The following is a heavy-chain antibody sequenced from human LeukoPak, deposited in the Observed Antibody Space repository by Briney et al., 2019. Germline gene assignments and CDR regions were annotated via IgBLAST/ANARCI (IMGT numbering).Heavy chain of an antibody. J-gene: IGHJ3*02. CDR3: AKDDTPVYSGRALWDAFDI. Sequence: GGSLRLSCAASGFTFSGYAMSWVRQAPGKGLEWGSAISGSGGSTYYADSVKGRFTISRDNSKNTLYLQMNSLRAEDTAVYYCAKDDTPVYSGRALWDAFDIWGQGTMVTVSS. D-gene: IGHD1-26*01. V-gene: IGHV3-23*01. CDR1: GFTFSGYA. CDR2: ISGSGGST.